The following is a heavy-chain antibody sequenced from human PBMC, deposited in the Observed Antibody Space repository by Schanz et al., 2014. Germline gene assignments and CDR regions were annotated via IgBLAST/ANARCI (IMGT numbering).Heavy chain of an antibody. V-gene: IGHV3-53*01. CDR2: MYINSGST. D-gene: IGHD3-10*01. J-gene: IGHJ5*02. CDR1: GFTVNTNY. CDR3: ARGEFGRLFPTWFDP. Sequence: VQLVESGGGLIQPGGSLRLSCAVSGFTVNTNYMSWVRQAPGKGLEWISSMYINSGSTQYADSVKGRFTISRDDAKNSVYLQMNSLRDEDTAVYYCARGEFGRLFPTWFDPWGQGTLVTVSS.